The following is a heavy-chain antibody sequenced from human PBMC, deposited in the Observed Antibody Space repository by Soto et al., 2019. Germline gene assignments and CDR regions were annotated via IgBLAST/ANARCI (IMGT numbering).Heavy chain of an antibody. D-gene: IGHD2-15*01. V-gene: IGHV3-21*01. CDR1: GFTFSSYS. CDR3: ARDGDVVVVAATDDAFDI. J-gene: IGHJ3*02. CDR2: ISSSSSYI. Sequence: EVQLVESGGGLVKPGGSLRLSCAASGFTFSSYSMNWVRQAPGKGLEWVSSISSSSSYIYYADSVKGRFTISRDNAKISLYLQMNSLRAEDTAVYYCARDGDVVVVAATDDAFDIWGQGTMVTVSS.